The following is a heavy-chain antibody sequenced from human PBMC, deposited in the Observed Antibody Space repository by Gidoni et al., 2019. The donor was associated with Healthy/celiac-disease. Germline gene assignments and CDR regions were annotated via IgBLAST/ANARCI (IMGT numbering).Heavy chain of an antibody. J-gene: IGHJ6*03. D-gene: IGHD2-21*01. CDR2: IRYDGSNK. CDR1: GFTFTSYG. Sequence: QVQLVESGGGVVQPGGSLRLSCAASGFTFTSYGMHWVRQAPGKGLEWVAFIRYDGSNKYYADSVKGRFTISRDNSKNTLYLQMNSLRGEDTAVYYCAKDSIYYYYYYYMDVWGKGTTVTVSS. CDR3: AKDSIYYYYYYYMDV. V-gene: IGHV3-30*02.